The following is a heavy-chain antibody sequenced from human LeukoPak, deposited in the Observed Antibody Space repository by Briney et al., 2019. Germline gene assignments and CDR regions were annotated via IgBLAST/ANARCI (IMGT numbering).Heavy chain of an antibody. CDR3: AKGARSSSGYTTD. D-gene: IGHD3-22*01. Sequence: PGRSLRLSCVASGFTLDDYAMHWVRQAPGKGLEWVAGINWNSVSAVSADSLKGRPTISRDNAKNSLFLQMNSLKTEDTASYYCAKGARSSSGYTTDWGQGILVTVSS. V-gene: IGHV3-9*01. CDR2: INWNSVSA. J-gene: IGHJ4*02. CDR1: GFTLDDYA.